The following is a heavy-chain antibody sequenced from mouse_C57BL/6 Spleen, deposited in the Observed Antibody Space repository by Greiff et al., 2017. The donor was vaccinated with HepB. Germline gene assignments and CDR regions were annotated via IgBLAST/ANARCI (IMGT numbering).Heavy chain of an antibody. V-gene: IGHV1-15*01. D-gene: IGHD1-1*01. CDR2: IDPETGGT. Sequence: QVQLQQSGAELVRPGASVTLSCKASGYTFTDYEMHWVKQTPVHGLEWIGAIDPETGGTAYNQKFKGKAILTADKSSSTAYMELRSLTSEDSAVYYCTRRVLRSLFDYWGQGTTLTVSS. CDR3: TRRVLRSLFDY. J-gene: IGHJ2*01. CDR1: GYTFTDYE.